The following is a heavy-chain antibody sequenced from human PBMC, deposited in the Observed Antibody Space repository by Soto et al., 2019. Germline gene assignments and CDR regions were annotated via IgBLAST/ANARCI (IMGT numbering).Heavy chain of an antibody. D-gene: IGHD6-13*01. V-gene: IGHV1-8*01. J-gene: IGHJ6*02. Sequence: ASVKVSCKASGYTFTSYDINWVRQATGQGLEWMGWMNPNSGNTGYAQKFQGRVTMARNTSISTAYMELSSLRSEDTAVYYCARGGVAAAGTSVYYDGMDVWGQGTTVTVSS. CDR1: GYTFTSYD. CDR3: ARGGVAAAGTSVYYDGMDV. CDR2: MNPNSGNT.